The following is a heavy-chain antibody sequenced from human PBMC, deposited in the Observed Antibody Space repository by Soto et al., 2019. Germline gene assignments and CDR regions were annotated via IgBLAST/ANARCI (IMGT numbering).Heavy chain of an antibody. Sequence: QVQLQESGPGLVKPSETLSLTCTVSGGSVSSGSYYWSWIRQPPGKGLEWIGYIYYSGSTNYNPSLKSRVTISVDTSKNQFSLKLSSVTAADTAVYYCARFSITIFGVAPGWFDPWGQGTLVTVSS. CDR3: ARFSITIFGVAPGWFDP. CDR1: GGSVSSGSYY. CDR2: IYYSGST. V-gene: IGHV4-61*01. D-gene: IGHD3-3*01. J-gene: IGHJ5*02.